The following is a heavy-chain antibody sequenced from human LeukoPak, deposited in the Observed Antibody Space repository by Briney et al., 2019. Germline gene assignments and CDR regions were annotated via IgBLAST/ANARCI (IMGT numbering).Heavy chain of an antibody. CDR2: ISGSGGST. Sequence: GGSLRLSCAASGFTFSSYAMSWVRQAPGKGLEWVSAISGSGGSTYSADSVKGRFTISRDNSKNTLYLQMNSLRAEDTAVYYCAKASNWGEFYYFDYWGQGTLVTVSS. J-gene: IGHJ4*02. V-gene: IGHV3-23*01. CDR1: GFTFSSYA. D-gene: IGHD7-27*01. CDR3: AKASNWGEFYYFDY.